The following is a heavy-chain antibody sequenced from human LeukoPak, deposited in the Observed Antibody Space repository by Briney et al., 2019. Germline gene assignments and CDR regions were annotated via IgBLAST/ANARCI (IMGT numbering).Heavy chain of an antibody. CDR3: ARGHSNCSPTSCYFPSDY. V-gene: IGHV4-59*01. Sequence: SETLSLTCTVSGASISSYYWSWIRQPPGKGLEWIGYIYNSGRTNYNPSLKSRVTISVGTSKNQFSLRLNSVTAADTAVYYCARGHSNCSPTSCYFPSDYWGQGTLVTVSS. J-gene: IGHJ4*02. CDR1: GASISSYY. CDR2: IYNSGRT. D-gene: IGHD2-2*01.